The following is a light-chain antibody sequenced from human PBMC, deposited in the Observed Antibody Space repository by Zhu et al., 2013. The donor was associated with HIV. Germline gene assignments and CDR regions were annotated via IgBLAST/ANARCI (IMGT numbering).Light chain of an antibody. Sequence: DIQMTQSPSSLSASVGDRVTITCQASQDISNYLNWYQQKPGKAPKLLIYDASNLETGVPSRFSGSGSGTDFTFTISSLQPDDFATYYCQQYNSYSRYTFGQGTKLEIK. CDR2: DAS. V-gene: IGKV1-33*01. J-gene: IGKJ2*01. CDR1: QDISNY. CDR3: QQYNSYSRYT.